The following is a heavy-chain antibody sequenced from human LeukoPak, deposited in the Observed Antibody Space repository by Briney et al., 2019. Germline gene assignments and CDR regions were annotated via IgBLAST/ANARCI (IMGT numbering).Heavy chain of an antibody. D-gene: IGHD3-3*01. CDR2: IYYSGST. CDR3: ARVNDFWSGSPGAFDI. V-gene: IGHV4-59*01. CDR1: GGSTSSYY. J-gene: IGHJ3*02. Sequence: SETLSLTCTVSGGSTSSYYWSWIRQPPGKGLEWIGYIYYSGSTNYNPSLKSRVTISVDTSKNQFSLKLSSVTAADTAVYYCARVNDFWSGSPGAFDIWGQGTMVTVSS.